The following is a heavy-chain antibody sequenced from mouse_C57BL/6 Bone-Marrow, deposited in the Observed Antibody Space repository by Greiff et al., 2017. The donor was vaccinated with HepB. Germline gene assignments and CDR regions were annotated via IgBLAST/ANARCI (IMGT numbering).Heavy chain of an antibody. CDR2: IWWDDDK. D-gene: IGHD1-1*01. Sequence: QVTLKESGPGILQPSQTLSLTCSFSGFSLSTFGMGVGWIRQPSGKGLEWLAHIWWDDDKYYNPALKSRLTISKDTTKNLVFLKLANVDTADTATYYCARTHYYGSSFPYYFDYWGQGTTLTVSS. CDR1: GFSLSTFGMG. V-gene: IGHV8-8*01. CDR3: ARTHYYGSSFPYYFDY. J-gene: IGHJ2*01.